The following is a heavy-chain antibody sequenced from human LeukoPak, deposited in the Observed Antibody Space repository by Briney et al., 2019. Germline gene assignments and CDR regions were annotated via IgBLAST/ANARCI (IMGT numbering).Heavy chain of an antibody. D-gene: IGHD2-2*01. V-gene: IGHV4-39*01. Sequence: SETLSLTCTVSGGSTSSSDYYWGWIRQPPGKGLAWIGSIFHSGSTYYNPSLKSRVTISVDTSKNQFFLKVSSATAADTAVYYCARQGCTSTSCYSDYWGQRTLVTVSS. J-gene: IGHJ4*02. CDR1: GGSTSSSDYY. CDR2: IFHSGST. CDR3: ARQGCTSTSCYSDY.